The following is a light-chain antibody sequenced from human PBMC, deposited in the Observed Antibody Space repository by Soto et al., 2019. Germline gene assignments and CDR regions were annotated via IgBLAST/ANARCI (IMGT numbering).Light chain of an antibody. J-gene: IGKJ1*01. Sequence: VLSQSLDTLCVYPGERATLSCLASQSVSSNLVWYQHRPGQAPRLLIYGASNRATGIPDRFSGSGSGTDFTLTISKLEPEDFAVYHCQQYGGSPRTFGQGTKVDIK. CDR3: QQYGGSPRT. CDR2: GAS. V-gene: IGKV3-20*01. CDR1: QSVSSN.